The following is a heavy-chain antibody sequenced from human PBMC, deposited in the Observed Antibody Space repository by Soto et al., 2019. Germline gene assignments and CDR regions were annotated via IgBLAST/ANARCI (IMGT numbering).Heavy chain of an antibody. CDR3: VKGEYYYDSSGYYTFDY. V-gene: IGHV3-64D*06. J-gene: IGHJ4*02. CDR2: ISTNGGST. CDR1: GFTFSIYA. D-gene: IGHD3-22*01. Sequence: GGSLRLSCSASGFTFSIYAMHWVRQAPGKGLEYVSSISTNGGSTDYADSVKGRFTISGDNSKNTVYLQMSSLRVEDTAVYYCVKGEYYYDSSGYYTFDYWGQGTLVTVPS.